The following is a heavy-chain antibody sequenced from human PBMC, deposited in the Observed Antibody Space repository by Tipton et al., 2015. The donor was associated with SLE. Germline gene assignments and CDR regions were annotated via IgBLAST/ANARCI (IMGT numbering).Heavy chain of an antibody. CDR1: GFTFSDYY. V-gene: IGHV3-11*06. Sequence: SLRLSCAASGFTFSDYYMSWIRQAPGKGLEWVSYISSSSSYTNYADSVKGRFTISRDNAKNSLYLQMNSLRAEDTAVYYCARAGGGAYYYDSSGSGVDYWGQGTLVTVSS. J-gene: IGHJ4*01. CDR2: ISSSSSYT. CDR3: ARAGGGAYYYDSSGSGVDY. D-gene: IGHD3-22*01.